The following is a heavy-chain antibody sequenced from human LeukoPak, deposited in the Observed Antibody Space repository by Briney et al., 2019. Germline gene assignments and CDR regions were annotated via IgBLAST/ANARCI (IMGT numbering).Heavy chain of an antibody. V-gene: IGHV3-30*02. D-gene: IGHD2-21*02. CDR3: ARDRGDYYYYYYMDV. CDR2: IRYDGSNK. CDR1: GFTFSSYG. Sequence: GGSLRLSCAASGFTFSSYGMHWVRQAPGKGLEWVAFIRYDGSNKYYADSVKGRFTISRDNSKTTLYLQMNSLRAEDTAVYYCARDRGDYYYYYYMDVWGKGTTVTVSS. J-gene: IGHJ6*03.